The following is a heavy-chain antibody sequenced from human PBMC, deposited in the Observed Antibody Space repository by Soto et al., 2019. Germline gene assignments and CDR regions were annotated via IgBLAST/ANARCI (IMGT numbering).Heavy chain of an antibody. D-gene: IGHD5-12*01. CDR2: INAGNGNT. J-gene: IGHJ2*01. Sequence: ASVKVSCKASGYTFTSYAMHWVRQAPGQRLEWMGWINAGNGNTKYSQKFQGRVTITRDTSASTAYMELSSLRSEDTAVYYCARGTPITYWYFDLWGRGTLVTVSS. CDR1: GYTFTSYA. CDR3: ARGTPITYWYFDL. V-gene: IGHV1-3*01.